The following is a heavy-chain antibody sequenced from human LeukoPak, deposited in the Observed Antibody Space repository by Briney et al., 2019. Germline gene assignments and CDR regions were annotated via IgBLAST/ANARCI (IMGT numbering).Heavy chain of an antibody. CDR3: ARPFSSRDAFDI. J-gene: IGHJ3*02. CDR2: IKQDGSEK. CDR1: GFTFSSYG. Sequence: GGSLRLSCAASGFTFSSYGMHWVRQAPGKGLEWVANIKQDGSEKYYVDSVKGRFTISRDNAKNSLYLQMNSLRAEDTAVYYCARPFSSRDAFDIWGQGTMVTVSS. V-gene: IGHV3-7*01. D-gene: IGHD6-19*01.